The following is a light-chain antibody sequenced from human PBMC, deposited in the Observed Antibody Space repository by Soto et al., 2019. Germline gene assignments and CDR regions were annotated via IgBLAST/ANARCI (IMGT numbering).Light chain of an antibody. V-gene: IGKV3-20*01. CDR2: GAS. CDR3: QQDGTSLRGT. J-gene: IGKJ1*01. Sequence: DIVLTPSPGTLSLSPGERAILSCRASQTVNNNNLAWCQQKPGQAPRLLIYGASRRATGIPDRFSGSGSGTDFTLTITSLEPEDFAVYYCQQDGTSLRGTFGPGTKVDI. CDR1: QTVNNNN.